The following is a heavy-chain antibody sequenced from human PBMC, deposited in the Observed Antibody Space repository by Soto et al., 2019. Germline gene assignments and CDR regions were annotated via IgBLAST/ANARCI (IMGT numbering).Heavy chain of an antibody. Sequence: GGSLRLSCAASQFTFTSHWMTWVRQAPGKGLEWVATINQDGSERYYVDSVKGRFTISRDDAKNSLLLQMNNLRVEDTAVYYCAREGELVVLAETPIHYSGMDAWGQGTTVTVSS. J-gene: IGHJ6*02. CDR2: INQDGSER. CDR1: QFTFTSHW. V-gene: IGHV3-7*03. D-gene: IGHD2-15*01. CDR3: AREGELVVLAETPIHYSGMDA.